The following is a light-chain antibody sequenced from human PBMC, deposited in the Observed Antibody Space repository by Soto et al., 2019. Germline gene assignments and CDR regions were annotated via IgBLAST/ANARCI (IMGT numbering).Light chain of an antibody. V-gene: IGKV3-11*01. CDR3: QQRSNWPIT. CDR1: RSFSIY. Sequence: EIVLPQSPATLSLSPVDSATLSCMATRSFSIYLALYQQKPCHAPSLLIYDASSSPTDIPPRFRGRGVGEDFPPPHSRPEPEDFALYYCQQRSNWPITFGQGTRLEIK. CDR2: DAS. J-gene: IGKJ5*01.